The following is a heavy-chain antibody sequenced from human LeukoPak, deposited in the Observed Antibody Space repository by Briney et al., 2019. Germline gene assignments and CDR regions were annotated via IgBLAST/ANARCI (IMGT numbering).Heavy chain of an antibody. CDR2: IYYSGTT. J-gene: IGHJ5*02. Sequence: SETLSLTCTVSGGSISSSSYYWGWIRQPPGKGLEWIGSIYYSGTTYHNPSLRSRVTISVDTSKNQFSLKLISVTAADTAVYYCARGRYSGSYFANWFDPWGQGNLVTVSS. D-gene: IGHD1-26*01. CDR1: GGSISSSSYY. CDR3: ARGRYSGSYFANWFDP. V-gene: IGHV4-39*01.